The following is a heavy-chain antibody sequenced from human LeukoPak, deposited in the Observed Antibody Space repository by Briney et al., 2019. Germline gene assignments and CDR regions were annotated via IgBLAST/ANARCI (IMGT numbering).Heavy chain of an antibody. J-gene: IGHJ5*02. D-gene: IGHD6-19*01. CDR2: ISWNSGSI. Sequence: PGGSLRLSCAASGFTFDDYAMHWVRQAPGKGLEWVSGISWNSGSIGYADSVKGRFTISRDNAKNSLYLQMNSLRAEDTALYYCAKDLSVVAGMIGAAWGQGTLSPSPQ. CDR1: GFTFDDYA. V-gene: IGHV3-9*01. CDR3: AKDLSVVAGMIGAA.